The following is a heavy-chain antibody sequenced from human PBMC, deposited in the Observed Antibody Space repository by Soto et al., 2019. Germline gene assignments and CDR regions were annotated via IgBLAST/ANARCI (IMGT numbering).Heavy chain of an antibody. Sequence: PSETLSLTCTVSGGSISSYYWGWIRQPPGKGLEWIGSIYYSGSTYYNPSLKSRVTISVDTSKNQFSLKLSSVTAADTAVYYCARLKAAALCYWGQGTLVTVSS. J-gene: IGHJ4*02. CDR1: GGSISSYY. CDR3: ARLKAAALCY. CDR2: IYYSGST. D-gene: IGHD6-13*01. V-gene: IGHV4-39*01.